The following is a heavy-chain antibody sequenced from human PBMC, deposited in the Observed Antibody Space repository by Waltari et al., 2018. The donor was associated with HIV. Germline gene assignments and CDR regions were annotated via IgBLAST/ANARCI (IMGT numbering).Heavy chain of an antibody. J-gene: IGHJ4*02. D-gene: IGHD1-7*01. V-gene: IGHV3-7*01. Sequence: EVQLVQSGGGLVQPGGSLTVACAASGFSFNTYWMSWIRQAPGKGLELVANIKGDGREENNVDSFDRRFTITSDHAENSVYLQMNSLGAEDTAVYYCARFFLGRPELDFDSWGQGTLVTVSS. CDR2: IKGDGREE. CDR1: GFSFNTYW. CDR3: ARFFLGRPELDFDS.